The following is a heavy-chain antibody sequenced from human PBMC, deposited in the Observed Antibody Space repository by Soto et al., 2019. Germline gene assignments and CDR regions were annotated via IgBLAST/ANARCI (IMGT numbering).Heavy chain of an antibody. J-gene: IGHJ6*02. V-gene: IGHV4-31*03. CDR2: IYYSGST. CDR1: GGSISSGGYY. CDR3: AASCVGCGGFNYYGMDV. Sequence: QVQLQESGPGLVKPPQTLSLTCTVSGGSISSGGYYWSWIRQHPGKGLEWIGYIYYSGSTYYNPSPKSRVTISVDTSKNQFSLKLSSVTAADTAVYYCAASCVGCGGFNYYGMDVWGQGTTVTVSS. D-gene: IGHD2-21*01.